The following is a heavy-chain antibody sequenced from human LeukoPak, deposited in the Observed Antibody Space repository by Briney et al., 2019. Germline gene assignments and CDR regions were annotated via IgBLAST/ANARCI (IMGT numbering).Heavy chain of an antibody. Sequence: SETLSLTCAVYGGSFSGYYWSWIRQPPGKGLEWIGEINHSGSTNYNPSLKSRVTISVDTSKNQFSLKLSSATAADTAVYYCARAPYYDFWSGYYGYWGQGTLVTVSS. CDR3: ARAPYYDFWSGYYGY. D-gene: IGHD3-3*01. CDR2: INHSGST. V-gene: IGHV4-34*01. J-gene: IGHJ4*02. CDR1: GGSFSGYY.